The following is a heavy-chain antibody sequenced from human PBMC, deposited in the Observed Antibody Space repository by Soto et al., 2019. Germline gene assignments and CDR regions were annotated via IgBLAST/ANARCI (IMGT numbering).Heavy chain of an antibody. D-gene: IGHD2-15*01. V-gene: IGHV4-34*01. CDR2: INHSGST. J-gene: IGHJ5*02. CDR1: GGSFSGYY. Sequence: SETLSLTCAVYGGSFSGYYWSWIRQPPGKGLEWIGEINHSGSTNYNPSLKSRVTISVDTSKNQFSLKLSSVTAADTAVYYCARGLRVVVVAASNWSDPWGQGTLVTVSS. CDR3: ARGLRVVVVAASNWSDP.